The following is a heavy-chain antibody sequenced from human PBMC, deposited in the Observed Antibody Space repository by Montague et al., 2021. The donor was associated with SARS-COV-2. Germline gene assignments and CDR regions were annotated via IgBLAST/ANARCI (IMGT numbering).Heavy chain of an antibody. CDR2: THSTGST. V-gene: IGHV4-59*01. Sequence: SETLSLTCSVSGGSINNYFWGWIRQSPGKGLEWVGDTHSTGSTAYNPSXXSRVIISVDTSKTQISLKLSSVSAADTALYYCARAVVGAKTATIESWGQGTLVTVSS. J-gene: IGHJ4*02. CDR3: ARAVVGAKTATIES. CDR1: GGSINNYF. D-gene: IGHD2-15*01.